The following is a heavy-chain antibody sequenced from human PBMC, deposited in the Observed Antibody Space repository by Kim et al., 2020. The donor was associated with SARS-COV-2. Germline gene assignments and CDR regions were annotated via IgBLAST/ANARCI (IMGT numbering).Heavy chain of an antibody. V-gene: IGHV3-7*01. J-gene: IGHJ4*02. D-gene: IGHD3-10*01. Sequence: YVDSLKGRFTMSRDNAKTSLYLQMSSLRTEDTAIYYCAALDTVQVPGGIWGQGTLVTVSS. CDR3: AALDTVQVPGGI.